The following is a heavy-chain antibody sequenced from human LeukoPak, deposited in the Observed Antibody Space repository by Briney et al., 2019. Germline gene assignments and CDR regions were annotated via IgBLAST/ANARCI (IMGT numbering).Heavy chain of an antibody. CDR3: AKAGRGYGDYVDYMDV. D-gene: IGHD4-17*01. CDR2: ISGSGGST. J-gene: IGHJ6*03. Sequence: GGSLRLSCAASGFTFSSYSMNWVRQAPGKGLEWVSAISGSGGSTNYADPVKGRFTISRDNSKNTLYLQMNSLRAEDTAVYYCAKAGRGYGDYVDYMDVWGKGTTVTVSS. V-gene: IGHV3-23*01. CDR1: GFTFSSYS.